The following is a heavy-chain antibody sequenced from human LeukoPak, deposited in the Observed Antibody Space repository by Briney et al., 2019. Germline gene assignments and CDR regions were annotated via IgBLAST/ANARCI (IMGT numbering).Heavy chain of an antibody. CDR3: EREAECSGGSCYSYGWFDP. CDR2: ISYSGSA. D-gene: IGHD2-15*01. Sequence: SETLSLTCAVSGASVTSGSNKWSWIRQPPGKGLEWIGDISYSGSASYNPSLRSRVTISVDTSTNQFSLTLGSVTAADTAVYYCEREAECSGGSCYSYGWFDPWGQGTQVIVSS. V-gene: IGHV4-61*01. J-gene: IGHJ5*02. CDR1: GASVTSGSNK.